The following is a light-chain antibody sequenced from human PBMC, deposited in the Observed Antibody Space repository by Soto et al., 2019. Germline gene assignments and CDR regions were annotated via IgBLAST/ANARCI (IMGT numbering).Light chain of an antibody. J-gene: IGLJ1*01. V-gene: IGLV1-44*01. Sequence: QSVLTQPPSASGTPGQRVSISCSGSSSNIGTNFVDWYQQLPGTAPKLLIYSNNQRPSGVPARCSGSKSGTSASLAISGLQSEDEADYYCAAWDDSLIAYVFGSGTKLTVL. CDR2: SNN. CDR1: SSNIGTNF. CDR3: AAWDDSLIAYV.